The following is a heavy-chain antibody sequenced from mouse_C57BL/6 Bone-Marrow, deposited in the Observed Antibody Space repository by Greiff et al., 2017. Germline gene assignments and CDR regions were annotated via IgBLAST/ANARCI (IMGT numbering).Heavy chain of an antibody. CDR2: IDPSDSET. Sequence: QVQLQQPGAELVRPGSSVKLSCKASGYTFTSYWMHWVKQRPIQGLEWIGNIDPSDSETHYNQKFKDKATLTVDKSSSTAYMQLSSLTSEDSAVYYGAGVRFLGYYDYDVWFAYWGPGTLVTVSA. CDR1: GYTFTSYW. V-gene: IGHV1-52*01. CDR3: AGVRFLGYYDYDVWFAY. D-gene: IGHD2-4*01. J-gene: IGHJ3*01.